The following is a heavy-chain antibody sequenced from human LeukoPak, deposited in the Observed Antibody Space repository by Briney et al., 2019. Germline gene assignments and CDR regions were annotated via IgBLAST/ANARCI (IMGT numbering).Heavy chain of an antibody. CDR2: IYYSGST. D-gene: IGHD2-2*01. Sequence: SETLSLTCTVSGGSISSSSYYWGWIRQPPGKGLEWIGSIYYSGSTYYNPSLKSRVTISADTSKNQFSLKLSSVTAADTAVYYCATTYIVVVPAAKGRGYYFDYWGQGTLVTVSS. CDR3: ATTYIVVVPAAKGRGYYFDY. V-gene: IGHV4-39*01. CDR1: GGSISSSSYY. J-gene: IGHJ4*02.